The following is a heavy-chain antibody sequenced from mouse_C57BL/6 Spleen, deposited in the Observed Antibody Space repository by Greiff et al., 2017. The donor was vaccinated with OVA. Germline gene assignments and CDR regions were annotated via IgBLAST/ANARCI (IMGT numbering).Heavy chain of an antibody. CDR1: GYSITSGYY. CDR3: ARGGYGLDY. Sequence: EVQLQESGPGLVKPSQSLSLTCSVSGYSITSGYYWNWIRQPPGNKLEWMGYISYDGSNNYNPSFKNRISITRDTSKNQFFLKLNSVTTENTATYYCARGGYGLDYWGQGTTLTVSS. J-gene: IGHJ2*01. D-gene: IGHD1-1*01. CDR2: ISYDGSN. V-gene: IGHV3-6*01.